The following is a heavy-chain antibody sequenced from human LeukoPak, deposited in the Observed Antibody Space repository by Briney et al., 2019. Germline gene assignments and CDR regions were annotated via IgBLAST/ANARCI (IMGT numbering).Heavy chain of an antibody. Sequence: GGSLRLSCAASGLSVRKNSINWVRQAPGKGLEWVSVIYAGDSTYYADSLKGRFTIPSDKSKNTVYLQMNSLRAGDTAVYYCATDHRNLDAFDIWGQGTTVTVSS. CDR1: GLSVRKNS. J-gene: IGHJ3*02. D-gene: IGHD1-14*01. V-gene: IGHV3-66*01. CDR2: IYAGDST. CDR3: ATDHRNLDAFDI.